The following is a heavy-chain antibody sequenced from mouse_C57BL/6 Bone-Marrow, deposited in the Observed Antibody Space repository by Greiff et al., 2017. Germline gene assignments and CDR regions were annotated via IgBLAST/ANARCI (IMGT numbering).Heavy chain of an antibody. CDR3: ARGGGYPFAY. D-gene: IGHD2-2*01. J-gene: IGHJ3*01. V-gene: IGHV5-6*01. CDR1: GFTFSSYG. CDR2: ISSGGSYT. Sequence: EVHLVESGGELVKPGGSLKLSCAASGFTFSSYGMSWVRQTPDKRLEWVATISSGGSYTYYPDSVKGRFTISRDNAKNTLYLQMSSLKSEDTAMYYCARGGGYPFAYGGQGTLVTVSA.